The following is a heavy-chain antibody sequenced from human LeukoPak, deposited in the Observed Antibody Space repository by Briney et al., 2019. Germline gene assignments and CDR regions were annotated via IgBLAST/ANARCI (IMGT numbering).Heavy chain of an antibody. V-gene: IGHV3-33*01. CDR1: GFTFSSYG. CDR2: IWYDGSNK. CDR3: AREQTTVVTPDYFDY. J-gene: IGHJ4*02. Sequence: GGSLRLSCAASGFTFSSYGVHWVRQAPGKGLEWVAVIWYDGSNKYYADSVKGRFTISRDNSKNTLYLQMNSLRAEDTAVYYCAREQTTVVTPDYFDYWGQGTLVTVSS. D-gene: IGHD4-23*01.